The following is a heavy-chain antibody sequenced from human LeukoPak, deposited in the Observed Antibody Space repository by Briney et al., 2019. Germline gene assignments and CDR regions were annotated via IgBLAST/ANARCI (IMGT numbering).Heavy chain of an antibody. CDR3: AKLLPVDTAMGNAFDI. V-gene: IGHV3-30-3*02. J-gene: IGHJ3*02. D-gene: IGHD5-18*01. CDR2: ISYDGSNK. CDR1: GFTFSSYA. Sequence: GGSLRLSCAASGFTFSSYAMHWVRQAPGKGLEWVAVISYDGSNKYYADSVKGRFTISRDNSKNALYLQMNSLRAGDTAVYYCAKLLPVDTAMGNAFDIWGQGTMVTVSS.